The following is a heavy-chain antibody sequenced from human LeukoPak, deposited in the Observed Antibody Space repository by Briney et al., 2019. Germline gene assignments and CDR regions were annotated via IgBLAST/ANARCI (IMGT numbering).Heavy chain of an antibody. CDR3: AKTYYYDSSGYYSFPY. Sequence: GGSLRLSCAASGFTFSTYAMTWVRQPPGKGLEGVSSISSSGGNTYYADSMKGRFTISRDNSKNTLYLQLNSLRVEDTAVYYCAKTYYYDSSGYYSFPYWGQGTLVTVSS. J-gene: IGHJ4*02. D-gene: IGHD3-22*01. V-gene: IGHV3-23*01. CDR2: ISSSGGNT. CDR1: GFTFSTYA.